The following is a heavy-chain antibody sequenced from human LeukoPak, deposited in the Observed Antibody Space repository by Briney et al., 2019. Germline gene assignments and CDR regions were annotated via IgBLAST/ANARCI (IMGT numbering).Heavy chain of an antibody. CDR2: ISSSGSTI. Sequence: GGSLRLSCAASGFTFSDYYMSWIRQAPGKGLEWVSYISSSGSTIYYADSVKGRFTISRDNAKNSRYLQMNSLRAEDTAVYYCARDSRSGSYRRRHYYYYYGMDVWGQGTTVTVSS. CDR3: ARDSRSGSYRRRHYYYYYGMDV. CDR1: GFTFSDYY. D-gene: IGHD3-10*01. V-gene: IGHV3-11*01. J-gene: IGHJ6*02.